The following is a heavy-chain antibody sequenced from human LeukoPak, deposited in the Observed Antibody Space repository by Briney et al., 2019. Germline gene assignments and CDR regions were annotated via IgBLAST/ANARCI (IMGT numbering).Heavy chain of an antibody. V-gene: IGHV3-15*01. CDR2: IKSKTDGGTT. CDR1: GFTLSNAW. Sequence: PGGSLRLSCAASGFTLSNAWMSWVRQAPGKGLEWVGRIKSKTDGGTTDYAAPVKGRFTISRDDSKNTLYLQMNSLKTEDTAVYYCTTDDQLAYHDYWGQGTLVTVSS. J-gene: IGHJ4*02. D-gene: IGHD6-6*01. CDR3: TTDDQLAYHDY.